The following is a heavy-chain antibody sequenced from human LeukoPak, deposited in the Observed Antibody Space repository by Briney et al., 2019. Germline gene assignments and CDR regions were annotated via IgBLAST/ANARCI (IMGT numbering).Heavy chain of an antibody. Sequence: AASVKVSCKASGYTFTSYDINWVRPSTGQGLEWMGWVNPNSGNTGYAQKFQGRVTMTRNTSISTAYMELSSLRSEDTAVYYCAREDTSSDNFLEWLEAVAFDIWGQGTMVTVSS. CDR3: AREDTSSDNFLEWLEAVAFDI. J-gene: IGHJ3*02. D-gene: IGHD3-3*01. V-gene: IGHV1-8*01. CDR1: GYTFTSYD. CDR2: VNPNSGNT.